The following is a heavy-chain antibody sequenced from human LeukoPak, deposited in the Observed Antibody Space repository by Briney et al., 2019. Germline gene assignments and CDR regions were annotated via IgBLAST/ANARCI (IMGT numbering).Heavy chain of an antibody. CDR3: ARDRGEVVTGIGYYFDY. J-gene: IGHJ4*02. Sequence: GDSMRLSCAASGFTFSDSAMNWVRQAPGKGLEWVSSINNVASHIYYADSVRGRFTISRDNAKNSLYLQLNSLRADDTAVYFCARDRGEVVTGIGYYFDYWGQGTLVTVSS. V-gene: IGHV3-21*04. CDR2: INNVASHI. D-gene: IGHD2-21*02. CDR1: GFTFSDSA.